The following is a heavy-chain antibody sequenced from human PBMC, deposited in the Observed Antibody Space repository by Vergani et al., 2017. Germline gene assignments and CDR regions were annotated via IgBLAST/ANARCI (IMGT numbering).Heavy chain of an antibody. D-gene: IGHD4-23*01. CDR3: ARDLIGGNPDDN. V-gene: IGHV1-69*08. CDR1: VGTSSSYT. J-gene: IGHJ4*02. CDR2: IIPILGIA. Sequence: QVQLVQSGAEVKKPGSPVKVSCKASVGTSSSYTTSWVRQAPEQGLEWMGRIIPILGIANYAQKSQGRDTINADKSTSTAYMGLGSLRPEDADVYYCARDLIGGNPDDNWGQGTLVTVSS.